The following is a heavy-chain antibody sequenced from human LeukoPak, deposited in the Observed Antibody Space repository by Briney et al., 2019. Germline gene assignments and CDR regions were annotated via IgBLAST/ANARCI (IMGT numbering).Heavy chain of an antibody. D-gene: IGHD3-22*01. J-gene: IGHJ4*02. CDR3: AKDRTVYDSSGLDY. V-gene: IGHV3-9*01. CDR1: GFTFSSYA. Sequence: GRSLRLSCAASGFTFSSYAMHWVRQAPGKGLEWVSGISWNSGSIGYADSVKGRFTISRDNAKNSLYLQMNSLIAEDTALYYCAKDRTVYDSSGLDYWGQGTLVTVSS. CDR2: ISWNSGSI.